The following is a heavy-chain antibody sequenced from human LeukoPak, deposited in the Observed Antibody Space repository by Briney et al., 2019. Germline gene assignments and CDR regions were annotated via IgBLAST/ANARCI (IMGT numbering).Heavy chain of an antibody. D-gene: IGHD3-9*01. CDR1: GYTFTGYF. V-gene: IGHV1-2*02. J-gene: IGHJ6*03. CDR2: INPNSGGT. CDR3: ARGFRYYDILTGPNYYMDV. Sequence: ASVKVSCKASGYTFTGYFIHWVRQAPGQGLEWMGWINPNSGGTNYAQKFQGRVTMTRDTSISTAYMELSRLRSDDTAVYYCARGFRYYDILTGPNYYMDVWGKGTTVTISS.